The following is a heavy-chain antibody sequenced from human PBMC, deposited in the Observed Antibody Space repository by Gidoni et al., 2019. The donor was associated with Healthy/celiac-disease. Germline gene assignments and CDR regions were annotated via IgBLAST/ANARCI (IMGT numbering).Heavy chain of an antibody. Sequence: QVQLVESGGGVVQPGRSMRLSCAASGFTFSSYGMPWVRQAPGKGLGWVAVISYDGSNKYYADSVKGRFTISRDNSKNTLYLQMNSLRAEDTAVYYCAKAYYYDSSGYRRYYYYYYGMDVWGQGTTVTVSS. J-gene: IGHJ6*02. V-gene: IGHV3-30*18. CDR1: GFTFSSYG. CDR2: ISYDGSNK. D-gene: IGHD3-22*01. CDR3: AKAYYYDSSGYRRYYYYYYGMDV.